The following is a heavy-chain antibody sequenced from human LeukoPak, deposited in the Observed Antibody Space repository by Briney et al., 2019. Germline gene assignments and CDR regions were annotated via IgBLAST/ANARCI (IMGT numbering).Heavy chain of an antibody. Sequence: GGSLRLSCAASGFTFSSYSMNWVRQAPGKGLEWVSSISSSSSYIYYADSVKGRFTISRDNAKNSLYLQMNSLRAEDTAVYYCARSGSYDGGWVDYWGQGTLVTVSS. V-gene: IGHV3-21*01. D-gene: IGHD1-26*01. CDR2: ISSSSSYI. CDR3: ARSGSYDGGWVDY. J-gene: IGHJ4*02. CDR1: GFTFSSYS.